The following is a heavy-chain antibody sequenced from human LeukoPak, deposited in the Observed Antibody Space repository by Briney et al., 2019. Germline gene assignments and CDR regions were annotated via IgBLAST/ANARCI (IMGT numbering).Heavy chain of an antibody. D-gene: IGHD5-18*01. CDR3: AKGLQLWAPIDY. Sequence: PGRSLRLSCAASGFTLSTFGMHWVRQAPGKGLEWVAVISYDGSNKYYADSVKGRFTISRDNSKNTPYLQMNSLRAEDTAVYYCAKGLQLWAPIDYWGQGTLVTVSS. J-gene: IGHJ4*02. CDR1: GFTLSTFG. V-gene: IGHV3-30*18. CDR2: ISYDGSNK.